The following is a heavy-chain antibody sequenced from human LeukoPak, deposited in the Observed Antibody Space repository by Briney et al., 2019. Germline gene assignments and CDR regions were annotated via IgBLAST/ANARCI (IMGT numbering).Heavy chain of an antibody. Sequence: PSETLSLTCAVYGGSFSGYYWSWIRQPPGKGLEWIGEINHSGSTNYNPSLKSRVTISVDTSKNQFSLKLSSVTAADTAVYYCARGRGGYNWKYFDYWGHGTLVTVSS. V-gene: IGHV4-34*01. J-gene: IGHJ4*01. D-gene: IGHD5-24*01. CDR2: INHSGST. CDR3: ARGRGGYNWKYFDY. CDR1: GGSFSGYY.